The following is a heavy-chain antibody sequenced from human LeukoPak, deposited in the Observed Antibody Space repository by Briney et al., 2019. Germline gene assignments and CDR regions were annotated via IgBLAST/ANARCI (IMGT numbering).Heavy chain of an antibody. CDR1: GYTFTSYD. CDR3: ARVLSVWD. D-gene: IGHD5/OR15-5a*01. CDR2: MNPNSGNT. J-gene: IGHJ4*02. Sequence: ASVKVSCKASGYTFTSYDINWVRQATGQGLEWMGWMNPNSGNTGYAQKFQGRVTITRNTPISTAYMALTSLRPEDTPRHYCARVLSVWDWGQGTLVTVSS. V-gene: IGHV1-8*03.